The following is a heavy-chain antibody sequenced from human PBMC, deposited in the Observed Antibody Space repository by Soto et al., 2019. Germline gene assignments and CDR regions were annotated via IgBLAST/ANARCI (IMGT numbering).Heavy chain of an antibody. J-gene: IGHJ4*02. Sequence: GESLKISCEGSGYRFTNYWIGGVRQMPGKGLEWMGIIYPGDSETRYSPSFEGRVTISVDTSINTAYVQWSSLQASDTAIYYCARRVGTWPFHFDYWGQGTLVTSPQ. CDR3: ARRVGTWPFHFDY. V-gene: IGHV5-51*01. CDR2: IYPGDSET. CDR1: GYRFTNYW.